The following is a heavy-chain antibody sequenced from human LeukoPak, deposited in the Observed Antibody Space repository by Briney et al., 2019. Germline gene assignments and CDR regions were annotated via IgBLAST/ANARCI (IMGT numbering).Heavy chain of an antibody. Sequence: GGSLRLSCAASGFTFSGYWMHWVRQAPGKGLVWVSRINSDGSSTSYADSVKGRFTISRDNAKNTLYLQMNSLRAEDTAVYYCARDYYDSSGYYNWFDPWGQGTLVTVSS. CDR2: INSDGSST. CDR1: GFTFSGYW. J-gene: IGHJ5*02. CDR3: ARDYYDSSGYYNWFDP. D-gene: IGHD3-22*01. V-gene: IGHV3-74*01.